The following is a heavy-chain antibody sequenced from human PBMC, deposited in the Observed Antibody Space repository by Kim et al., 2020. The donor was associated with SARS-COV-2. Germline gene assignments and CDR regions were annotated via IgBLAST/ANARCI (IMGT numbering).Heavy chain of an antibody. CDR1: GASIGSHGYF. CDR2: LSYSGRR. J-gene: IGHJ4*02. V-gene: IGHV4-39*01. D-gene: IGHD3-10*01. Sequence: SETLSLTCTVSGASIGSHGYFWGWIRQPPGRGLEWIGSLSYSGRRYYNPSLERRITVSLDTSKTQFSLRLTSVTAADTAVYHCARLYAFTGSCTAYYFVVWRQGTLVTVSS. CDR3: ARLYAFTGSCTAYYFVV.